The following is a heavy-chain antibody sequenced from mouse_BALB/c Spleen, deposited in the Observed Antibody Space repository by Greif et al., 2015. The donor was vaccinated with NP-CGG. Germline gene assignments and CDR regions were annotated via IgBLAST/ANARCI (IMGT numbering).Heavy chain of an antibody. CDR1: GYTFTDHY. V-gene: IGHV1-77*01. CDR2: IYPGSGNT. Sequence: QVQLQQPGAELARPGASVKLSCKASGYTFTDHYMNWMKQRTGQGLEWIGEIYPGSGNTYYNEKFKGMATLTADKSSSTAYMQLSSLTSEDSAVYFCARMNYGNYPYYFDYWGQGTTLTVSS. D-gene: IGHD2-1*01. J-gene: IGHJ2*01. CDR3: ARMNYGNYPYYFDY.